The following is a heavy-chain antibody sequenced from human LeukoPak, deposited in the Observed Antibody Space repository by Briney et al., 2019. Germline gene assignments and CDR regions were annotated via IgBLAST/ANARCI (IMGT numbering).Heavy chain of an antibody. D-gene: IGHD3-22*01. Sequence: SETLSLTCTVSGGSISSGSYYWSWIRQPAGKGLEWIGRIYTSGSTNYNPSLKSRVTISVDTSKNQFSLKLSSVTAADTAVYYCARDSSGGRQDAFDIWGQGTMVTVSS. CDR2: IYTSGST. CDR1: GGSISSGSYY. V-gene: IGHV4-61*02. J-gene: IGHJ3*02. CDR3: ARDSSGGRQDAFDI.